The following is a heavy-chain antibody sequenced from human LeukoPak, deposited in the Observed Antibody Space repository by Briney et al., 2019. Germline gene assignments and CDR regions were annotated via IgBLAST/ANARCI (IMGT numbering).Heavy chain of an antibody. CDR2: IYHSGST. J-gene: IGHJ4*02. CDR1: GYSISSGYY. CDR3: ARPYSSSWSFNY. Sequence: SETLSLSCTVSGYSISSGYYWGWIRQPPGKGLEWIESIYHSGSTYYNPSLKSRVTISVDTSKNQFSLKLSSVTAADTAVYYCARPYSSSWSFNYWGQGTLVTVSS. V-gene: IGHV4-38-2*02. D-gene: IGHD6-13*01.